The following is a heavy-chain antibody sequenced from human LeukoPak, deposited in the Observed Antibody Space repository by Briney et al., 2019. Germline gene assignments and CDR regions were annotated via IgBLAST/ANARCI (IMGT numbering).Heavy chain of an antibody. V-gene: IGHV4-34*01. CDR3: ASGDYVWGSYRSY. CDR2: INHSGST. J-gene: IGHJ4*02. D-gene: IGHD3-16*02. CDR1: GGSFSGYY. Sequence: SETLSLTCAVSGGSFSGYYWSWIRQPPGKGLEWIGEINHSGSTNYNPSLKSRVTISVDTSKNQFSLKLSSVTAADTAVYYCASGDYVWGSYRSYWGQGTLVTVSS.